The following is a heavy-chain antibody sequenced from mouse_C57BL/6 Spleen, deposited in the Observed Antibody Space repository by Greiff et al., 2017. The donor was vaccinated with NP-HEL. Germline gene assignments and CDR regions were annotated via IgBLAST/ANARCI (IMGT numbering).Heavy chain of an antibody. J-gene: IGHJ4*01. CDR3: SREGGGYSNFDYAMDY. V-gene: IGHV3-6*01. D-gene: IGHD2-5*01. CDR1: GYSITSGYY. CDR2: ISYDGSN. Sequence: VQLKESGPGLVKPSQSLSLTCSVTGYSITSGYYWNWIRQFPGNKLEWMGYISYDGSNNYNPSLKNRISITRDTSKNQFFLKLNSVTTEDTATYYCSREGGGYSNFDYAMDYWGQGTSVTVSS.